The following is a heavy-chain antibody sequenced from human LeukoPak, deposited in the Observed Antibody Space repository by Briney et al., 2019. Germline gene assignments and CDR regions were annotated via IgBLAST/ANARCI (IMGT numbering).Heavy chain of an antibody. V-gene: IGHV4-38-2*01. Sequence: SETLPLTCAVSGYSITSGYYWGWLRQPPGKGREWIGSIYYSGITYYNPSLKSRVTISEDTSKKQFSLKLSSVTAADTAVYYCACHYYGSSGSQNWFDPWGPGTLVTVSS. CDR1: GYSITSGYY. J-gene: IGHJ5*02. D-gene: IGHD3-22*01. CDR2: IYYSGIT. CDR3: ACHYYGSSGSQNWFDP.